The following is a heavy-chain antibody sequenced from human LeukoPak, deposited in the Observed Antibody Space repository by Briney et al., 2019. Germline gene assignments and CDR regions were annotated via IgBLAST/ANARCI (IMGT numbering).Heavy chain of an antibody. CDR2: ISGSGGST. J-gene: IGHJ4*02. CDR1: GFTFSSYA. D-gene: IGHD6-13*01. V-gene: IGHV3-23*01. Sequence: SGGSLRLSCTASGFTFSSYAMSWVRQAPGKGLEWVSAISGSGGSTYYADSVKGRFTISRDNSKNMLYLQMNSLRAEDTAVYYCAKDRPAVAGHTALVDYWGQGTLVTVSS. CDR3: AKDRPAVAGHTALVDY.